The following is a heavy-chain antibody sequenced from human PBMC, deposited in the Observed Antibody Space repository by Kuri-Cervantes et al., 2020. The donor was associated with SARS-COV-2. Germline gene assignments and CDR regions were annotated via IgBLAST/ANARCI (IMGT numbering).Heavy chain of an antibody. CDR2: ISYDGSNK. CDR3: AREDLGYCSSTSCYSKDSYYGMDV. V-gene: IGHV3-30*03. J-gene: IGHJ6*02. CDR1: GFTFSSYG. Sequence: GGSLRLSCAASGFTFSSYGMHWVRQAPGKGLEWVAVISYDGSNKYYADSVKGRFTISRDNSKNTLYLQMNSLRAEDTAVYYCAREDLGYCSSTSCYSKDSYYGMDVWGQGTTVTVSS. D-gene: IGHD2-2*02.